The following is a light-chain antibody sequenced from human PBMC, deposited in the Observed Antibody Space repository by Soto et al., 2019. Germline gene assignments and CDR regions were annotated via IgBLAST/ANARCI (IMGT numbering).Light chain of an antibody. J-gene: IGLJ2*01. CDR1: SSNIGAGYD. CDR3: QSYDSSLSAL. Sequence: QSVLTQPPSVSGAPGQRVTISCTGRSSNIGAGYDVYWYQQLPGTAPKLLIYVNSNRPSGVPDRVSGSKSGTSASLAITGLQAEYEADYYCQSYDSSLSALFGGGTKLTVL. V-gene: IGLV1-40*01. CDR2: VNS.